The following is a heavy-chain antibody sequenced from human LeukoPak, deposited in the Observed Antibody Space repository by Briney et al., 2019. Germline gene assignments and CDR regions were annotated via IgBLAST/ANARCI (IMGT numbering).Heavy chain of an antibody. CDR1: GFTFSSYG. CDR2: IWYDGSDK. V-gene: IGHV3-33*01. J-gene: IGHJ4*02. Sequence: GGSLRLSCAASGFTFSSYGMHWVRQAPGKGLEWLAVIWYDGSDKYYADSVKGRFTISRDNSKSTLYLQMNSLRAEDTAVYYCARWFGDRRLDYWGQGTLVTVSS. D-gene: IGHD3-10*01. CDR3: ARWFGDRRLDY.